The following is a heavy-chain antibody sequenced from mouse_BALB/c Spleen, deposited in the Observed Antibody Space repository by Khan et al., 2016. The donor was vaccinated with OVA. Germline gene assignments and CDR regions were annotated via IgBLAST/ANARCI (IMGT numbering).Heavy chain of an antibody. CDR2: ISSSGST. Sequence: EVQLLESGPGLVKPSQSLSLTCTVTGYSITSDYAWNWIRQFPGNKLEWMGYISSSGSTNYNPALKSRISITRDTSKNQFFLQLNSVTTEDTATYYCASDGSRYNYAIDYWGQGTSVTVSS. V-gene: IGHV3-2*02. J-gene: IGHJ4*01. D-gene: IGHD2-3*01. CDR1: GYSITSDYA. CDR3: ASDGSRYNYAIDY.